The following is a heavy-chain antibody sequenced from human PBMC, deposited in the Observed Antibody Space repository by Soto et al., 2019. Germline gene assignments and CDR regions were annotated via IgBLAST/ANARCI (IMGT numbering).Heavy chain of an antibody. V-gene: IGHV4-59*01. Sequence: SETLSLTCTVSGGSISSYYWSWIRQPPGKGLEWIGYIYYSGSTNYNPSLKSRVTISVNTSKNQFSLKLSSVTAADTAVYYCARAGLRFFFFPCAEGDQGPFDPWSQGTLVIVSA. D-gene: IGHD3-3*01. CDR2: IYYSGST. CDR3: ARAGLRFFFFPCAEGDQGPFDP. J-gene: IGHJ5*02. CDR1: GGSISSYY.